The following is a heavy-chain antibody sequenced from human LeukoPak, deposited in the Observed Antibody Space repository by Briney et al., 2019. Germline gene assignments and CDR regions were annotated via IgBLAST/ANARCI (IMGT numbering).Heavy chain of an antibody. CDR1: GFTFSSYV. CDR2: ISCSGGTT. CDR3: AKGRYYYDSSDAFDI. Sequence: GGSLRLSCAASGFTFSSYVMSWVRQAPGKGLDWVSVISCSGGTTYYADSVKGRFTISRDNSKHTLYLQMNSRRAEDTTVYYCAKGRYYYDSSDAFDIWGQGTMVTVSS. J-gene: IGHJ3*02. V-gene: IGHV3-23*01. D-gene: IGHD3-22*01.